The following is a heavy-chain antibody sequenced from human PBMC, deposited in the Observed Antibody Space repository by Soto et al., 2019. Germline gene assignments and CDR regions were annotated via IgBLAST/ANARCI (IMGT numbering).Heavy chain of an antibody. J-gene: IGHJ4*02. D-gene: IGHD3-22*01. CDR3: ARDRSYYDSSGSYSPPY. Sequence: PGGSLRLSCAASGFTFSDYYMSWIRQAPGKGLEWVSYISGSAATTHFADSVKGRFTISRDNSKNTLYLQMNSLRAEDTAVYYCARDRSYYDSSGSYSPPYWGQGTLVTVSS. CDR1: GFTFSDYY. V-gene: IGHV3-11*01. CDR2: ISGSAATT.